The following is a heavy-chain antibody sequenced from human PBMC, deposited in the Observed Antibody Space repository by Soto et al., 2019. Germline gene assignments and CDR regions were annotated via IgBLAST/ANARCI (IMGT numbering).Heavy chain of an antibody. CDR2: IYYSGST. CDR3: ASTSRVVYADAFDI. J-gene: IGHJ3*02. CDR1: GGSISSGGYY. Sequence: QVQLQESGPGLVKPSQTLSLTCTVSGGSISSGGYYWSWIRQHPGKGLEWIGYIYYSGSTYYNPSLKSRVTISVDTSKNQFSLRLSSVTAADTAVYYCASTSRVVYADAFDIWGQGTMVTVSS. V-gene: IGHV4-31*03. D-gene: IGHD2-8*02.